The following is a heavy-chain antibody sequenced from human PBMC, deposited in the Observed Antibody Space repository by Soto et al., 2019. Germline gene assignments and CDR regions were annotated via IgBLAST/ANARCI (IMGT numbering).Heavy chain of an antibody. V-gene: IGHV4-34*01. CDR3: ARGSSIAARQHYYYGMDV. J-gene: IGHJ6*02. D-gene: IGHD6-6*01. Sequence: HVQLQQWGAGLLKPSETLSLTCAVYGGSFSGYYWSWIRQPPGKGLEWIGEINHSGSTNYNPSLKSRVTISVDTSKNQFSLKLSSVTAADTAVYYCARGSSIAARQHYYYGMDVWGQGTTVTVSS. CDR1: GGSFSGYY. CDR2: INHSGST.